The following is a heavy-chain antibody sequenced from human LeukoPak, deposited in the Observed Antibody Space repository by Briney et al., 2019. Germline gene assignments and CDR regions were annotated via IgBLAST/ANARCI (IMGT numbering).Heavy chain of an antibody. J-gene: IGHJ4*02. CDR1: GFTFSSYA. CDR3: ALTPLRDFWSGYYIDY. D-gene: IGHD3-3*01. V-gene: IGHV3-23*01. CDR2: ISGSGGST. Sequence: GGSLRLSCAASGFTFSSYAMTWVRQAPGKGLEWVSTISGSGGSTYYADSVKGRFTISRDNSKNTLYLQMNSLRAEDTAVYYCALTPLRDFWSGYYIDYWGQGTLVTVSS.